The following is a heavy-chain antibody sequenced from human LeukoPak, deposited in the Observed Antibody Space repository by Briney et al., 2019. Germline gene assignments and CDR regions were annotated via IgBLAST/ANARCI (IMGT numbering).Heavy chain of an antibody. CDR2: IYYSGST. D-gene: IGHD3-22*01. CDR3: ARQRGYYDSSGTIFDY. Sequence: PSETLCLTCTVSGGSISSSSYYWGWIRQPPGKGLEWIGSIYYSGSTYYNPSLKSRVTISVDTSKNQFSLKLSSVTAADTAVYYCARQRGYYDSSGTIFDYWGQGTLVTVSS. CDR1: GGSISSSSYY. J-gene: IGHJ4*02. V-gene: IGHV4-39*01.